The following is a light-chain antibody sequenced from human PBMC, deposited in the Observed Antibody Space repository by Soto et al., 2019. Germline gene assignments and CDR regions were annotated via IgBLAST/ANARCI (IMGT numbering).Light chain of an antibody. J-gene: IGKJ2*01. CDR3: QQYNRYSREYT. V-gene: IGKV1-5*01. CDR2: DAS. Sequence: DIQMTQSPSTLSASVGDRVTITCRASQSISSWLAWYQQKPGKAPKLLIYDASSLESGVPSRFSGSGSGTEFTLTISSLQPDDFATYYCQQYNRYSREYTFGQGTKLEIK. CDR1: QSISSW.